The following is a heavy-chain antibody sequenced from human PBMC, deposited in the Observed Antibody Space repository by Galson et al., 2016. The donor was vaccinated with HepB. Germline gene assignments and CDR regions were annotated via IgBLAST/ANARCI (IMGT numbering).Heavy chain of an antibody. J-gene: IGHJ3*01. Sequence: SLRLSCAASGFTFRNYPMSWVRQASGKGLEWVSVISGNGDSTYYTDSVKGRFTISSDPSKTTVYLQMNSLRPEDTATYYCARIPWFSSIDRLWGQGTMVAVST. CDR1: GFTFRNYP. D-gene: IGHD2/OR15-2a*01. CDR3: ARIPWFSSIDRL. V-gene: IGHV3-23*01. CDR2: ISGNGDST.